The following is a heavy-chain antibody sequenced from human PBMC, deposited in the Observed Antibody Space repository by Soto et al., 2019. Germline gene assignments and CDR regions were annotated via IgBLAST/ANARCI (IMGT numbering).Heavy chain of an antibody. CDR2: INPASGST. CDR1: GYTFTHYY. D-gene: IGHD3-22*01. Sequence: ASVKVSCKTSGYTFTHYYIHWVRQAPGQGLEWLGIINPASGSTNYAQEFQGRVTITRDTSASTAYMELSSLRSEDTAVYYCASLGSYYYDSSGYYPFDYWGQGTLVTVSS. CDR3: ASLGSYYYDSSGYYPFDY. V-gene: IGHV1-46*01. J-gene: IGHJ4*02.